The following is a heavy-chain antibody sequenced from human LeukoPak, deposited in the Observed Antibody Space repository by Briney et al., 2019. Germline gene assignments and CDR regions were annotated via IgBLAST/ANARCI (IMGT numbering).Heavy chain of an antibody. CDR3: ARGIRITMRPEGFDP. V-gene: IGHV1-69*13. Sequence: SVKLSCKASGGTFSRYAISWVRQAPGQGLEWMGGIIPIFGTANYAQRFQGRVTITADESTSTAYMGLSSLRSEDTAVYYCARGIRITMRPEGFDPWGQGTLVTVSS. CDR2: IIPIFGTA. D-gene: IGHD3-22*01. CDR1: GGTFSRYA. J-gene: IGHJ5*02.